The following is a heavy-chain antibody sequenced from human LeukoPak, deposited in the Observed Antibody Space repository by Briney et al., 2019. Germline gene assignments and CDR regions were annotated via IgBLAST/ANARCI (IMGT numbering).Heavy chain of an antibody. CDR3: ARRRDEGFDI. CDR2: INPSGGGT. J-gene: IGHJ3*02. Sequence: ASVKVSFKASGYTFTYYYLHWVRQAPGQGLEWMGIINPSGGGTNYAQKFQGRVTLTRDTSTGTVYMELSSLISEDTAVYYCARRRDEGFDIWGQGTLVTVSS. V-gene: IGHV1-46*01. CDR1: GYTFTYYY.